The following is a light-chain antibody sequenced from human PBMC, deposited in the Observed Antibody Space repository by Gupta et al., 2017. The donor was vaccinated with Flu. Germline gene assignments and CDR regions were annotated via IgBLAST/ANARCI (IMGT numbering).Light chain of an antibody. CDR2: DNN. Sequence: KVTLSCSGSSSYIGNNYVSWYQQLPGTTPKLLIYDNNKRPSGIPDRFSGSKSGTSATLGITGLQTGDEADYYCGTWDSRLSAAVFGGGTQLTVL. CDR1: SSYIGNNY. CDR3: GTWDSRLSAAV. J-gene: IGLJ7*01. V-gene: IGLV1-51*01.